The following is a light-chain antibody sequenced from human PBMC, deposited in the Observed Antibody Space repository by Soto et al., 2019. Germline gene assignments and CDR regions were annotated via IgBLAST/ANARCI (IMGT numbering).Light chain of an antibody. J-gene: IGKJ4*01. CDR3: QRYGDSIT. V-gene: IGKV3-20*01. Sequence: IFLTQSPGSLSLSSGERATLSCRASQTVRSSYLAWYQQRPGQAPKLLIYGAFHRATGIPDRFSGSESGRDSTISISRMDPEGSAVYYCQRYGDSITFDGGTKVAIK. CDR1: QTVRSSY. CDR2: GAF.